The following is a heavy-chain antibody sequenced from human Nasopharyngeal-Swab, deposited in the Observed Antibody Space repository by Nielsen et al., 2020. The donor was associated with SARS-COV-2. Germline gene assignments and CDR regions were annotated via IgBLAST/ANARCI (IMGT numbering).Heavy chain of an antibody. CDR2: INHSGST. D-gene: IGHD3-3*01. CDR1: GGSFSGYY. V-gene: IGHV4-34*01. Sequence: SETLSLTCAVYGGSFSGYYWSWIRQPPGKGLEWIGEINHSGSTNYNPSLKSRVTISVDTSKNQFSLKLSSVTAADTAVYYCARQFGVAHFDYWGQGTLVTVSS. CDR3: ARQFGVAHFDY. J-gene: IGHJ4*02.